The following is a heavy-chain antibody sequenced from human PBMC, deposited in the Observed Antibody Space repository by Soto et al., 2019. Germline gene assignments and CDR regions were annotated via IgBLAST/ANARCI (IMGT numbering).Heavy chain of an antibody. CDR3: ARDSSGRHDY. CDR2: IYHGGAT. J-gene: IGHJ4*02. CDR1: GASVSSDSYY. V-gene: IGHV4-61*01. Sequence: SETLSVTCTVSGASVSSDSYYWTWIRQPPGKGLEWIGYIYHGGATTYNASLKSRVTISVDTSKNQFFLKVKYVTAAETAVYFCARDSSGRHDYWGQGTPVTVS. D-gene: IGHD3-22*01.